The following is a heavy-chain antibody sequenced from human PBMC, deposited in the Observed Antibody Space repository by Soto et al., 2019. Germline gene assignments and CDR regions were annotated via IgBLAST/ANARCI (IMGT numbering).Heavy chain of an antibody. D-gene: IGHD6-19*01. CDR3: VKSPGRYQIDS. J-gene: IGHJ4*02. Sequence: SETLSLTCAVSGDSVISNWWWGWVRQSPGKGVEWIADMLHSGNTNYSPSLESRVTLSVDKSKNQFSLKMNSMTAADTAVYFCVKSPGRYQIDSRGQGILVTGSA. V-gene: IGHV4-4*02. CDR1: GDSVISNWW. CDR2: MLHSGNT.